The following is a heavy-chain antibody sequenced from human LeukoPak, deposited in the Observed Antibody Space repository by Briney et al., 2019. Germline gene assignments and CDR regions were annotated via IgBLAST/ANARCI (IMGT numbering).Heavy chain of an antibody. D-gene: IGHD6-13*01. J-gene: IGHJ5*02. V-gene: IGHV6-1*01. Sequence: SQTLSLTCAISGDSVSGNSAAWNWIRQSPSRGLEWLGRTYFRSKWYNDYAVSVKSRITINPDTSKNQFSLHLNSVTPEDTAVYYCARTGYSSTWVPWGFDPWGQGTLVTVSS. CDR3: ARTGYSSTWVPWGFDP. CDR1: GDSVSGNSAA. CDR2: TYFRSKWYN.